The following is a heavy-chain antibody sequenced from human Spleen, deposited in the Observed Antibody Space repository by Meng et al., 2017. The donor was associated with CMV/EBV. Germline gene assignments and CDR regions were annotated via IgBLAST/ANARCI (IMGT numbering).Heavy chain of an antibody. CDR2: VSAYNGDT. V-gene: IGHV1-18*01. CDR3: ARDTRSDSTSRYPDY. D-gene: IGHD2/OR15-2a*01. Sequence: SGYTFSTYGISGVRQAPGQGPEWMGWVSAYNGDTYYVQKFQGRVTMTTDTSTSTANMELRSLRSDDTAVYYCARDTRSDSTSRYPDYWGQGTLVTVSS. J-gene: IGHJ4*02. CDR1: GYTFSTYG.